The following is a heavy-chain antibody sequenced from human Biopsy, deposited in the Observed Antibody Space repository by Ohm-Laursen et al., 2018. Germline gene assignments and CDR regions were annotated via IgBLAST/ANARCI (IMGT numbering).Heavy chain of an antibody. CDR3: ARWTPEYDSSRYYLDAFDI. J-gene: IGHJ3*02. V-gene: IGHV4-59*07. Sequence: SDTLSLTCTVSGDSISSYYWSWIRQPPGKGLEWIGYVYYTGSTDYNPSLQSRVTLSMDTSKRQFSLKLSFVTAADTAVYYCARWTPEYDSSRYYLDAFDIWGQGTKVTVSS. D-gene: IGHD3-22*01. CDR2: VYYTGST. CDR1: GDSISSYY.